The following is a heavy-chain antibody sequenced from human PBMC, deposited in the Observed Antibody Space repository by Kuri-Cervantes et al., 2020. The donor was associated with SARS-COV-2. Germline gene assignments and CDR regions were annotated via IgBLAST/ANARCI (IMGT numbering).Heavy chain of an antibody. CDR3: ARDPRHDYTPYYMDV. D-gene: IGHD4-11*01. Sequence: GGSLRLSCAASGFTFSSYSMNWVRQAPGKGLEWVSSISSSSSYIYYADSVKGRFTISRDNAKNSLYLQMNSLRDEDTAVYYCARDPRHDYTPYYMDVWGKGTTVTVSS. V-gene: IGHV3-21*01. J-gene: IGHJ6*03. CDR2: ISSSSSYI. CDR1: GFTFSSYS.